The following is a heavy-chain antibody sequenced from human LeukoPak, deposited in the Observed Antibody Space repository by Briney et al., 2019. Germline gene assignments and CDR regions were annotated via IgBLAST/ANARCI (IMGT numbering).Heavy chain of an antibody. V-gene: IGHV1-18*04. D-gene: IGHD6-19*01. CDR2: ISAYNGNT. CDR3: ASTNGYSSGWYFDY. J-gene: IGHJ4*02. Sequence: GASVKVSCKASGYTFTSYGISWVRQAPGQGLEWMGWISAYNGNTNYAQKLQGRVTMTTDTSTSTAYMELRSLRSDGTAVYYCASTNGYSSGWYFDYWGQGTLVTVSS. CDR1: GYTFTSYG.